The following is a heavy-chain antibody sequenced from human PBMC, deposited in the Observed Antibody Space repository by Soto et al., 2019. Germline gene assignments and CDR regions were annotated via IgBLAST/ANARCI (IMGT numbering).Heavy chain of an antibody. CDR2: ISGSGGSP. CDR3: TKARGTGDDCYVPDY. CDR1: GFTFSSYT. D-gene: IGHD2-21*01. V-gene: IGHV3-23*01. J-gene: IGHJ4*01. Sequence: EVQVLDSGGGLVQPGGSLRLSCAASGFTFSSYTMAWVRQAPGKGLEWVSSISGSGGSPYYADSVQGRFTISRDNYKNTVSLQMTSLRAEDTATYHCTKARGTGDDCYVPDYWGHGTLVIVSS.